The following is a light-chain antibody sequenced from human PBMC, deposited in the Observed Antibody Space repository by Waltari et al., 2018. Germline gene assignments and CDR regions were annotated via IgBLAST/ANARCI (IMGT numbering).Light chain of an antibody. CDR3: CSYAGLVV. CDR1: SSDVGSYNL. Sequence: QSALTQPASVSWSPGQSITISCTGTSSDVGSYNLVSWYQQHPGKAPKLMIYEVSKRPSGVSNRFSGSKSGNTASLTISGLQAEDEADYYCCSYAGLVVFGGVRKLTVL. V-gene: IGLV2-23*02. J-gene: IGLJ2*01. CDR2: EVS.